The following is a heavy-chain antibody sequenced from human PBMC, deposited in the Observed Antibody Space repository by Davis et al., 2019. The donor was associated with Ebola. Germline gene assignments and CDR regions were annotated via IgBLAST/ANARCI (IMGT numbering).Heavy chain of an antibody. CDR3: TTDCCGEAFDS. Sequence: PGGSLRLSCAASGFTFSTYWMHWVRQVPGKGLVWVSRISTDGGSTSYADSVEGRFTISRDNAKNTLYLQMDSLTVDDTAVYYCTTDCCGEAFDSWGLGTLVIVSS. D-gene: IGHD2-21*01. J-gene: IGHJ4*02. V-gene: IGHV3-74*01. CDR1: GFTFSTYW. CDR2: ISTDGGST.